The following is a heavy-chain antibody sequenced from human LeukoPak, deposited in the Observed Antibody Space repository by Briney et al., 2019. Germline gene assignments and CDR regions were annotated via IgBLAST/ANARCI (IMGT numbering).Heavy chain of an antibody. D-gene: IGHD3-10*01. V-gene: IGHV4-59*01. Sequence: PSETLSLTCTVSGGSISSYYWSWIRQPPGKGLEWIGYIYYSGSTNYNPSLKSRVTISVDTSKNQFSLKLSSVTAADTAVYYCAGNGFGELLSFDYWGQGTLVTVSS. CDR1: GGSISSYY. J-gene: IGHJ4*02. CDR3: AGNGFGELLSFDY. CDR2: IYYSGST.